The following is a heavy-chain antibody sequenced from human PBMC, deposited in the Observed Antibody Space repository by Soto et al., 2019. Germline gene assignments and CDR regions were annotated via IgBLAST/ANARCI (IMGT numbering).Heavy chain of an antibody. V-gene: IGHV4-61*01. D-gene: IGHD2-2*01. Sequence: SETLSLTCTVSGGSVSSGSYYWSWIRQPPGKGLEWIGYIYYSGSTNYNPSLKSRVTISVDTSKNQFSLKLSSVTAADTAVYDCAKGRAIPQFDYGGQGTLLTVSS. J-gene: IGHJ4*02. CDR2: IYYSGST. CDR1: GGSVSSGSYY. CDR3: AKGRAIPQFDY.